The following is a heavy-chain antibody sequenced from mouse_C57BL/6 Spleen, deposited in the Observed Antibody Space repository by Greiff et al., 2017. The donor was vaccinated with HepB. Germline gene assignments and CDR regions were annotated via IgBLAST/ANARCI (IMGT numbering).Heavy chain of an antibody. CDR1: GYSFTSYY. D-gene: IGHD2-2*01. CDR3: ARPTQLAWFAY. J-gene: IGHJ4*01. CDR2: IYPGSGNT. V-gene: IGHV1-66*01. Sequence: VQLQESGPELVKPGASVKISCKASGYSFTSYYIHWVKQRPGQGLEWIGWIYPGSGNTKYNEKFKGKATLTADTSSSTAYMQLSSLTSEDSAVYDWARPTQLAWFAYWGQGTSVTVSS.